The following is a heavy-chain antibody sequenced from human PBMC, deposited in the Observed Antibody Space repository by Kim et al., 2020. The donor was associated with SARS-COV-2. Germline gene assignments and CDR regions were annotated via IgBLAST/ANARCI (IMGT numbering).Heavy chain of an antibody. D-gene: IGHD6-13*01. CDR2: IIPIFGTA. CDR1: GGTFSSYE. Sequence: SVKVSCKASGGTFSSYEISWVRQAPGQGLEWMGGIIPIFGTANYAQKFQGRVTITADESTSTAYMELSSLRSEDTAVYYCARENSSSWSGDDFDIWGQGTMVTVSS. J-gene: IGHJ3*02. V-gene: IGHV1-69*13. CDR3: ARENSSSWSGDDFDI.